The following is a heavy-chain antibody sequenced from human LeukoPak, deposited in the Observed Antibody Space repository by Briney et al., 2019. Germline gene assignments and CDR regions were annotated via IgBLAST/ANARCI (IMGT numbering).Heavy chain of an antibody. D-gene: IGHD3-22*01. J-gene: IGHJ4*02. CDR2: ISSSSSYI. Sequence: GGSLRLSCAASGFTFSSYSMNWVRQAPGKGLEWVSSISSSSSYIYYADSVKGRFTISRDNAKNSLYLQMNSLRAEDTAVCYCARVSYYYYDSSGYTYFDYWGQGTLVTVSS. V-gene: IGHV3-21*01. CDR1: GFTFSSYS. CDR3: ARVSYYYYDSSGYTYFDY.